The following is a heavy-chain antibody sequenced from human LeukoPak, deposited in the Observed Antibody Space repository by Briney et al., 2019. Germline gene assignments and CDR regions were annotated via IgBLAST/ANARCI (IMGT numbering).Heavy chain of an antibody. Sequence: SETLSLTCAVYGGSFGDFYWSWIRQPPGKGLEWIGEINHGGSTNYNPSLKSRVTISVDTSKNQFSLKLSSVTAADTAVYYCAIGGAFDIWGEGTMVTVSS. J-gene: IGHJ3*02. V-gene: IGHV4-34*01. CDR1: GGSFGDFY. CDR2: INHGGST. CDR3: AIGGAFDI.